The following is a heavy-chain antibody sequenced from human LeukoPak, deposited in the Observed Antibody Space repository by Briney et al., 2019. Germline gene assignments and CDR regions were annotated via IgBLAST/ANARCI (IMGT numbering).Heavy chain of an antibody. CDR2: INPNSGGT. J-gene: IGHJ3*02. CDR1: GYTFTGYY. V-gene: IGHV1-2*02. Sequence: GASVKVSCKASGYTFTGYYMHWVRQAPGQGLEWMGWINPNSGGTNYAQKFQGRVTMTRDTSISTAYMELSRLRSDDTAVYYCARDTYYDSTPEYDAFDIWGQGTMVTVSS. CDR3: ARDTYYDSTPEYDAFDI. D-gene: IGHD3-22*01.